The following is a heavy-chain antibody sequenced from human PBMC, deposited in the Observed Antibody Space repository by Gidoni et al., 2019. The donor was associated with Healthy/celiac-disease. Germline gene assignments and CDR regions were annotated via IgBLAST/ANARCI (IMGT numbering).Heavy chain of an antibody. Sequence: QLQLQESGPGLVKPSETLSLTCTVSGGSISSSSYYWGWIRQPPGKGLEWIGSIYYSGSTYYNPSLKSRVTISVDTSKNQFSLKLSSVTAADTAVYYCARHGYLQGGWAPEGYNWFDPWGQGTLVTVSS. D-gene: IGHD5-12*01. CDR1: GGSISSSSYY. CDR2: IYYSGST. V-gene: IGHV4-39*01. J-gene: IGHJ5*02. CDR3: ARHGYLQGGWAPEGYNWFDP.